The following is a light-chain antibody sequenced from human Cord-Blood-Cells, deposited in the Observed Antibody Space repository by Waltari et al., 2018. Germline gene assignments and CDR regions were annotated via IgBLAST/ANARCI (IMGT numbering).Light chain of an antibody. Sequence: ASVGDRVTITCRASQSISSYLNWYQQKPGKAPKLLFYAASSLQSGVPSRFSGSGSGTDFTLTISSLQPEDFATYYCQQSYSTPYTFGQGTKLEIK. CDR1: QSISSY. CDR3: QQSYSTPYT. V-gene: IGKV1-39*01. J-gene: IGKJ2*01. CDR2: AAS.